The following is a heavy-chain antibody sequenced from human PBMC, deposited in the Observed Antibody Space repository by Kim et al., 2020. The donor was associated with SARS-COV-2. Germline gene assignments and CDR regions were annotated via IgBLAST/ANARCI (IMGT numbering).Heavy chain of an antibody. CDR1: GYRFSNHW. CDR3: ARLSHDGGIIYYYYGMDV. J-gene: IGHJ6*02. V-gene: IGHV5-51*01. CDR2: IYPADSDT. Sequence: GESLKISCKASGYRFSNHWIAWVRQMPGKGLEWMGIIYPADSDTRYSPSFQGQVTISADKSINTAYLQWSSLKASDTAMYYCARLSHDGGIIYYYYGMDVWGQGTTVTVSS. D-gene: IGHD3-10*01.